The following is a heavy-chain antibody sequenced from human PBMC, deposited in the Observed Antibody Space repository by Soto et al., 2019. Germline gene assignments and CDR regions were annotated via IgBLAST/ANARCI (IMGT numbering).Heavy chain of an antibody. CDR3: ARKWGTYSSASLDY. CDR1: GFSLTHYT. J-gene: IGHJ4*02. Sequence: GGSLRLSCAASGFSLTHYTINWVRQAPGKGLEWVAVMSYDGTNEYYADSVKGRFTISRDNSKSTVYLQMNSLTPEDTALYYCARKWGTYSSASLDYWGLGTLVTVSS. V-gene: IGHV3-30*04. CDR2: MSYDGTNE. D-gene: IGHD6-19*01.